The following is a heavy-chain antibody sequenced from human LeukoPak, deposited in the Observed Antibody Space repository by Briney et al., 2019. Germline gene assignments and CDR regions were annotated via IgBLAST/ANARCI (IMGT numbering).Heavy chain of an antibody. CDR3: ARDSTMAGPEGIDY. J-gene: IGHJ4*02. D-gene: IGHD5-24*01. CDR2: INPNSGGT. V-gene: IGHV1-2*02. CDR1: GYTFTGYY. Sequence: GASVKVSCKASGYTFTGYYFHWVRQAPGQGLEWMGWINPNSGGTSYAQKFQGRVTMTRDTSSSTVYMELSRLTSDDTAVYYCARDSTMAGPEGIDYWGQGTLVTVSS.